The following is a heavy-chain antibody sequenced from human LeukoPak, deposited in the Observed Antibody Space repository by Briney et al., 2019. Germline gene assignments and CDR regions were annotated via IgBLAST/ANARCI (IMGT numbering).Heavy chain of an antibody. CDR2: IHHSGST. CDR1: GGSFNSYY. J-gene: IGHJ5*02. D-gene: IGHD3-3*01. V-gene: IGHV4-34*01. CDR3: ARDFWSGSNWFDP. Sequence: SETLSLTCAVYGGSFNSYYWTWIRQPPGKGLEWIGEIHHSGSTNYNPSLQSRVTISVDTSKNQFSLKLSSVTAADTAVYYCARDFWSGSNWFDPWGQGTLVTVSS.